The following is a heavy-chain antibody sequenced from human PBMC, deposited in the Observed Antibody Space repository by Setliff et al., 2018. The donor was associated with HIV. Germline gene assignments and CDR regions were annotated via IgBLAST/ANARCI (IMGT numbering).Heavy chain of an antibody. CDR1: GGSFSGYY. CDR2: INHSGST. Sequence: SETLSLTCAVYGGSFSGYYWSWIRQPPGKGLEWIGEINHSGSTNHNPSLKSRVAISVDTSKNQFSVKLSSVTAADTAVYYCARGRHYSSSAPFAIDFWGQGMLVTVSS. V-gene: IGHV4-34*01. D-gene: IGHD6-6*01. CDR3: ARGRHYSSSAPFAIDF. J-gene: IGHJ4*02.